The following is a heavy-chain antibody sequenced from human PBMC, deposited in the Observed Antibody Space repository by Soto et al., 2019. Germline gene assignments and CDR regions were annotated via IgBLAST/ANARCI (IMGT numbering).Heavy chain of an antibody. D-gene: IGHD6-19*01. CDR1: GFTFSIYD. CDR3: ARDRIGSGWSVDY. CDR2: ITGSGYGT. V-gene: IGHV3-23*01. Sequence: EVQLLESGGGLVQPGGSLRLSCAASGFTFSIYDMSWVRQAPGKGLEWVSAITGSGYGTYYADSVKGRFTIARDNSKNTLYLQMNSLRAEDTAVDYCARDRIGSGWSVDYWCQGTLVTASS. J-gene: IGHJ4*02.